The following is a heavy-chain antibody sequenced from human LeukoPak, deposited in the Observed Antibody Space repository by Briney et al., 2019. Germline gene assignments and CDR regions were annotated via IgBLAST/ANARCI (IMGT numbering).Heavy chain of an antibody. J-gene: IGHJ4*02. Sequence: VSVKVSCKASGYTFTGYSMHWVRQAPGQGLEWMGWINPNSGGTNYAQKFQDRVTMTRDTSISTAYMELSRLRSDDTAVYYCAREHGSSSALCDYWGQGTLVTVSS. CDR1: GYTFTGYS. CDR2: INPNSGGT. CDR3: AREHGSSSALCDY. V-gene: IGHV1-2*02. D-gene: IGHD6-6*01.